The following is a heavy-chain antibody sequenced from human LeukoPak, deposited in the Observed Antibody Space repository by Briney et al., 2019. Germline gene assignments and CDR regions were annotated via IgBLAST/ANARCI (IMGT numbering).Heavy chain of an antibody. CDR1: GGSISSGSYY. CDR3: AREGFVVVVAGKLYYYYYYMDV. V-gene: IGHV4-61*02. J-gene: IGHJ6*03. D-gene: IGHD2-15*01. Sequence: PSQTLSLTCTVSGGSISSGSYYWSWIRQPAGKGLEWIGRIYTSGSTNYNPSLKSRCTISVDTSKNQFSLKLSSVTAADTAVYYCAREGFVVVVAGKLYYYYYYMDVWGKGTTVTISS. CDR2: IYTSGST.